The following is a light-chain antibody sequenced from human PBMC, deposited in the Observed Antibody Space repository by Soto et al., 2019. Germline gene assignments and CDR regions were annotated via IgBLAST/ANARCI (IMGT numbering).Light chain of an antibody. J-gene: IGLJ2*01. CDR1: SADIGAFNY. V-gene: IGLV2-14*03. CDR3: SSYSTSSALV. CDR2: NVS. Sequence: QSVLTQPASVSGSPGQSITISCAGTSADIGAFNYVSWYQHPPGKAPKLLIYNVSDRPSGVSTRFSASKSANTASLTISGLQADDEADYYCSSYSTSSALVFGGGTKVTVL.